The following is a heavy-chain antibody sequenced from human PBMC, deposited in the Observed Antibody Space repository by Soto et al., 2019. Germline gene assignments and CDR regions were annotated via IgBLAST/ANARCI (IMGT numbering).Heavy chain of an antibody. J-gene: IGHJ6*03. CDR3: ARGETPAERRARIYYYYYMDV. CDR1: GGSFSGYY. D-gene: IGHD1-1*01. Sequence: QVQLQQWGAGLLKPSETLSLTCAVYGGSFSGYYWSWIRQPPGKGLEWIGEINHSGSTNYNPSIQRRLTKSGDTSKIQFSLKLSSVTAGDTAVYYCARGETPAERRARIYYYYYMDVWGKGTTVTVSS. CDR2: INHSGST. V-gene: IGHV4-34*01.